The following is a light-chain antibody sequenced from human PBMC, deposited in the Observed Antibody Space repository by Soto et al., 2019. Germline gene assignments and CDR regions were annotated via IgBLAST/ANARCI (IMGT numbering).Light chain of an antibody. CDR1: SSDVGSYNR. CDR2: EVN. J-gene: IGLJ1*01. V-gene: IGLV2-18*02. Sequence: QSALTQPPSVSGSPGQSVTISCTGTSSDVGSYNRVSWYQQPPGTAPKLMIYEVNNRPSGVPDRFSGSKSGNTASLTITGLRAEDEADYYCNSYTSSNPYVFGTGTKLTVL. CDR3: NSYTSSNPYV.